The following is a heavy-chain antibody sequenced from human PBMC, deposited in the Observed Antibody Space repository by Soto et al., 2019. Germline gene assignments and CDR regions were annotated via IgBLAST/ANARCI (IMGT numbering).Heavy chain of an antibody. CDR3: AGDLVAPDLGLYYYYMDV. J-gene: IGHJ6*03. CDR2: INSDGSST. D-gene: IGHD5-12*01. V-gene: IGHV3-74*01. Sequence: QPGGSLRLSCAASGFTFSSYWMHWVRQAPGKGLVWVSRINSDGSSTSYADSVKGRFTISRDNAKNTLYLQMNSLRAEDTAVYYCAGDLVAPDLGLYYYYMDVWGKGTTVTFSS. CDR1: GFTFSSYW.